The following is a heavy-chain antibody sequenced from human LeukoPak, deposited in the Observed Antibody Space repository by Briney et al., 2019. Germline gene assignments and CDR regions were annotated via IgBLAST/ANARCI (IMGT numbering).Heavy chain of an antibody. V-gene: IGHV4-59*08. J-gene: IGHJ3*02. D-gene: IGHD3-10*01. CDR3: ARHMVRGAGAFDI. CDR2: IYYSGST. CDR1: GGSISSYY. Sequence: KSSETLSLTCTVSGGSISSYYWSWIRQPPGKGLEWIGYIYYSGSTNYNPSLKSRVTISVDTSKNQFSLKLSSVTAADTAVYYCARHMVRGAGAFDIWGQGTMVTVSS.